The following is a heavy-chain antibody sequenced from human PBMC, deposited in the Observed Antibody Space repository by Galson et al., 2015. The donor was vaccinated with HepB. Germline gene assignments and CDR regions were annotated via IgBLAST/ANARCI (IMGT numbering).Heavy chain of an antibody. Sequence: SLRLSCAASGFTFGDYWLTWVRQAPGKGLEWVATIKVDGSEEYYVDSVMGQFTISRDNTINSLYLQMNSLRAEDTAVYYCAGDRPTWDVWGQGTTVTVSS. CDR2: IKVDGSEE. J-gene: IGHJ6*02. V-gene: IGHV3-7*01. D-gene: IGHD3-16*01. CDR1: GFTFGDYW. CDR3: AGDRPTWDV.